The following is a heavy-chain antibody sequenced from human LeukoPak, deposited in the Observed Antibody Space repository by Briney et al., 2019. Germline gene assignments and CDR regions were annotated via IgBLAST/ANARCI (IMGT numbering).Heavy chain of an antibody. Sequence: GGSLTLSCAASGFSLSAYGVHWVRQAPGKGLEWVAVIWYDGTSKDYADSVKGRFTFSRDNSKNTLYLQMNSLTVEDTAVYYCARSQSSSLIDYWGQGTLVTVSS. CDR1: GFSLSAYG. CDR2: IWYDGTSK. CDR3: ARSQSSSLIDY. J-gene: IGHJ4*02. D-gene: IGHD6-13*01. V-gene: IGHV3-33*01.